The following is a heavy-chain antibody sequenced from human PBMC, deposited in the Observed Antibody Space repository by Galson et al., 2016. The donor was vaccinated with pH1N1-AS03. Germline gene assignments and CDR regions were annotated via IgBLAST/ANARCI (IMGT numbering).Heavy chain of an antibody. CDR2: IIPVFGTT. CDR3: ARLRWSNFGDAFDL. D-gene: IGHD4-23*01. V-gene: IGHV1-69*13. J-gene: IGHJ3*01. CDR1: GGSFSTYA. Sequence: SVKVSCKASGGSFSTYAITWVRQAPGQGLEWMGGIIPVFGTTSFAQKFQDRVSITADESTSTAFMELSSLRSEDTAVYYCARLRWSNFGDAFDLWGQGQWSPSLQ.